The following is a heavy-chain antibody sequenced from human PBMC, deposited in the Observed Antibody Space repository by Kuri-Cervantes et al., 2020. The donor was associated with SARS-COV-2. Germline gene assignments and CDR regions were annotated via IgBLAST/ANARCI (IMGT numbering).Heavy chain of an antibody. D-gene: IGHD3-10*01. CDR3: ARAGTMVRGRDV. V-gene: IGHV3-11*01. Sequence: GESLKISCTVSGGSISSSSYYWGWIRQPPGKGLEWVSYISSSGSTIYYADSVKGRFTISRDNAKNSLYLQMNSLRAEDTAVYYCARAGTMVRGRDVWGQGTTVTVSS. CDR1: GGSISSSSYY. J-gene: IGHJ6*02. CDR2: ISSSGSTI.